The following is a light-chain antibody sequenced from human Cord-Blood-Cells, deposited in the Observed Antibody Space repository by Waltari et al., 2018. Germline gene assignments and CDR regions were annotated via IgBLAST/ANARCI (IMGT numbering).Light chain of an antibody. Sequence: QSALTQPASVSGSPGQSITISCTGTSSDVGGYNYVSLYQQHPGKAPKLMIYDGSNRPSGVSNRFSGSKSGNTASLTISGLQAEDEADYYCSSYTSSSTVVFGGGTKLTVL. CDR1: SSDVGGYNY. J-gene: IGLJ2*01. CDR2: DGS. CDR3: SSYTSSSTVV. V-gene: IGLV2-14*01.